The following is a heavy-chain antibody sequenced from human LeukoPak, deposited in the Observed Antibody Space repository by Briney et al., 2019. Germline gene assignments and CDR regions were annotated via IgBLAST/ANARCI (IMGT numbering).Heavy chain of an antibody. CDR1: GFSLSTSGMC. Sequence: SGPALVKPTQTLTLTCTFSGFSLSTSGMCVSWIRQPPGKALEWLARIDWDDDKYYSTSLKTRLTISKDTSKNQVVLTMTNMDPVDTATYYCARIRYYDSSGYALDYWGQGTLVTVSS. V-gene: IGHV2-70*11. J-gene: IGHJ4*02. CDR2: IDWDDDK. CDR3: ARIRYYDSSGYALDY. D-gene: IGHD3-22*01.